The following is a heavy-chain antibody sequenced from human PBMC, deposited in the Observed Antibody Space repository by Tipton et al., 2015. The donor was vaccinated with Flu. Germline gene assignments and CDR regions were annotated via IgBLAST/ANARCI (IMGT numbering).Heavy chain of an antibody. Sequence: QVQLVQSGAEVEKPGASVKVSCKASGYTFTDYYLHWVRQAPRQGLEWMGWIDPNSGDTNSAQAFQGRVTMTRDTSISTVYMELTRLRSDDTAVYYCAKVIPELVAGLDSWGQGTLVTVSS. V-gene: IGHV1-2*02. CDR1: GYTFTDYY. J-gene: IGHJ4*02. CDR2: IDPNSGDT. D-gene: IGHD6-19*01. CDR3: AKVIPELVAGLDS.